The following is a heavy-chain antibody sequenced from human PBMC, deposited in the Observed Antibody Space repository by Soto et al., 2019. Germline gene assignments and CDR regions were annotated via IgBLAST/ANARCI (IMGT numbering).Heavy chain of an antibody. CDR1: GITFSDHD. CDR2: SRSRADNYAT. D-gene: IGHD3-10*01. Sequence: EVQLVESGGGLVQPGGSLRLSCATSGITFSDHDMDWVRQAPGKGLEWLGRSRSRADNYATDYAASVRGRFTFSRDDSKSSLSLQMRSLKTGDTAMYYCVLWVRGLINYWGQGTLVTVSS. J-gene: IGHJ4*02. CDR3: VLWVRGLINY. V-gene: IGHV3-72*01.